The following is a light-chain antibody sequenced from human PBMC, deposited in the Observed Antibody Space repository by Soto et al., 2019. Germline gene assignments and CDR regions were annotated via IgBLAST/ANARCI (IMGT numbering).Light chain of an antibody. Sequence: QSVLTQPASVSGSPGQSITISCTGTSSDVGSYNLVSWYQQHPGKAPKLMIYEGSKRPSGIPDRFSGSKSGTSATLAITGLQTGDEADYYCGTWDSSLSAVVFGGGTKLTVL. V-gene: IGLV2-14*02. CDR1: SSDVGSYNL. CDR3: GTWDSSLSAVV. CDR2: EGS. J-gene: IGLJ2*01.